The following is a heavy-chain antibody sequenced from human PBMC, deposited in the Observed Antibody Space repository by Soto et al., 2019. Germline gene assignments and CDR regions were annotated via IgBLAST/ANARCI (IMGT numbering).Heavy chain of an antibody. Sequence: PSETLSLTCTVYGASIRSTDYYWSWIRQAPGKGLEWIGYVYYTGSTYYNPSLMRRLTISVDTSKNQFSLKLTSVTAAETAVYYCVRTARQGAVAPHWFDRWGQGTQVTVSS. J-gene: IGHJ5*02. CDR1: GASIRSTDYY. V-gene: IGHV4-30-4*01. CDR3: VRTARQGAVAPHWFDR. CDR2: VYYTGST. D-gene: IGHD2-21*02.